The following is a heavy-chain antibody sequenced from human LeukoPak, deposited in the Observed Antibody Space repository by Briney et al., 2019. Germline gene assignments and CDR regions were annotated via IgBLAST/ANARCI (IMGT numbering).Heavy chain of an antibody. J-gene: IGHJ4*02. CDR3: AARGYSYGFEFDY. Sequence: GGSLRLSCAASGFTVSSNYMSWVRQAPGKGLEWVSVIYSGGSTYYADSVKGRFTISRDSSKNTLYLQMNSLRAEDTAVYYCAARGYSYGFEFDYWGQGTLVTVSS. D-gene: IGHD5-18*01. CDR2: IYSGGST. V-gene: IGHV3-53*01. CDR1: GFTVSSNY.